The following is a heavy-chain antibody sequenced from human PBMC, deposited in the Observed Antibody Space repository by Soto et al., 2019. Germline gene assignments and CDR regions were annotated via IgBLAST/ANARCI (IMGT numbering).Heavy chain of an antibody. CDR2: ILYGGST. V-gene: IGHV4-30-4*01. Sequence: QVQLQESGPGLVKPSQTLYLTCSVSGDSLRSGEYYWTWIRQSPGKGLEWIGFILYGGSTKYNPSLESRLTMSVDRSKNQFSLRLSSVTAAYTAVYFCARGWDTRITGTTTWFDPWGPGTLVTVSS. J-gene: IGHJ5*02. CDR3: ARGWDTRITGTTTWFDP. D-gene: IGHD1-20*01. CDR1: GDSLRSGEYY.